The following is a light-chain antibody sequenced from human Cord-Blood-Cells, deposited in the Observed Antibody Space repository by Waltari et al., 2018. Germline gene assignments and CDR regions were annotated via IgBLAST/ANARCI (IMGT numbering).Light chain of an antibody. CDR1: QSVSSRY. Sequence: EIVLTQSPGTLSLSPGERATLSCRASQSVSSRYLAWYQQKPGQAPRLLIDGASSRATGIPDRFSGSGSGADFTLTISRLEPEDFAVYYCQQYGSSPRYSFGQGTKLEIK. CDR2: GAS. V-gene: IGKV3-20*01. J-gene: IGKJ2*03. CDR3: QQYGSSPRYS.